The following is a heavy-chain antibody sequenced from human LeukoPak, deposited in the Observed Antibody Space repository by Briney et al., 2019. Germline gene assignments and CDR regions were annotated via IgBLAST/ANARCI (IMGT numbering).Heavy chain of an antibody. Sequence: SQTLSLTCAISGDSVSSNSAAWNWSRQSPSRGLEWLGRTYYRSKWYNDYAVSVKSRITINPDTSKNQFSLQLNSVTPEDTAVYYCARETTVTTRGVDPWGQGTLVTVSS. CDR2: TYYRSKWYN. D-gene: IGHD4-17*01. V-gene: IGHV6-1*01. CDR1: GDSVSSNSAA. CDR3: ARETTVTTRGVDP. J-gene: IGHJ5*02.